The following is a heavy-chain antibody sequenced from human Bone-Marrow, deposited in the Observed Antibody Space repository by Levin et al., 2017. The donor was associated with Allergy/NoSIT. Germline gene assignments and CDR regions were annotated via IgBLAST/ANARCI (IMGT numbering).Heavy chain of an antibody. Sequence: QTGGSLRLSCAAPGFSFSTYEMNWVRQAPGKGLEWISYISSSGSTKYYADSVKGRFTISSKNSLYLQMNSLRAEDTAIYYCTRDKKSDGVTPDWYFALWGRGTPVTVSS. CDR1: GFSFSTYE. D-gene: IGHD2-21*02. CDR2: ISSSGSTK. CDR3: TRDKKSDGVTPDWYFAL. J-gene: IGHJ2*01. V-gene: IGHV3-48*03.